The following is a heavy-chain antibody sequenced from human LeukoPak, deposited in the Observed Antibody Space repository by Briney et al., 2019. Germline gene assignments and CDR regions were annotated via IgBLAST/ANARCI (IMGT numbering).Heavy chain of an antibody. V-gene: IGHV1-46*03. D-gene: IGHD5-24*01. Sequence: GASVKVSCKASGYTFTSYYMHWVRQAPGQGLEWMGIINPSGGGTSYAQKFQGRVTMTRDTSTSTVYMELSSLRSEDTAVYYCARVTQMAWYFDLWGRGTLVTVSS. CDR1: GYTFTSYY. J-gene: IGHJ2*01. CDR3: ARVTQMAWYFDL. CDR2: INPSGGGT.